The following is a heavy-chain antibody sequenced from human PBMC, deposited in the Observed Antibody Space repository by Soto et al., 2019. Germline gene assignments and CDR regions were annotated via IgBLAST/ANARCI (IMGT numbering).Heavy chain of an antibody. CDR2: INPNRGGT. CDR1: GYTFTGYY. D-gene: IGHD2-2*02. J-gene: IGHJ4*02. Sequence: QVQLVQSGAEVKKPGASVKVSCKASGYTFTGYYMHWVRQAPGQGLEWMGWINPNRGGTNYAQKFQGRVTMTRDTSISTAYMELSRLRSDDTAVYYCASPGGSHYTAIDYWGQGTLVTVSS. CDR3: ASPGGSHYTAIDY. V-gene: IGHV1-2*02.